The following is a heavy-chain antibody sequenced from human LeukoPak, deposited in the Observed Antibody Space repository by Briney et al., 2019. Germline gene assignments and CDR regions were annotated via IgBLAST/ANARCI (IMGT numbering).Heavy chain of an antibody. V-gene: IGHV3-53*01. D-gene: IGHD2-2*02. CDR2: IYSGGST. Sequence: GGSLRLSCAASGFTFSSYWMSWVRQAPGKGLEWVSVIYSGGSTYYADSVKGRFTISRDNSKNTLYLQMNSLRAEDTAVYYCARVLSPGYCSSTSRYNSYYYGMDVWGKGTTVTVSS. J-gene: IGHJ6*04. CDR3: ARVLSPGYCSSTSRYNSYYYGMDV. CDR1: GFTFSSYW.